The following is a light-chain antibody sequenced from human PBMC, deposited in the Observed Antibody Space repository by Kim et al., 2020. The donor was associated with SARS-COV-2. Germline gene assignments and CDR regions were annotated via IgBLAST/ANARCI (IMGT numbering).Light chain of an antibody. V-gene: IGKV3-11*01. CDR3: QQRSNWLT. J-gene: IGKJ4*01. CDR1: QSVSSY. Sequence: EIVLTQSPATLSLSPGERATLSCRASQSVSSYLAWYQQKPGQATRLLIYDASNRATGIPARFSGSGSGTDFTLISSSLGPEDFAVYYCQQRSNWLTFGEGTKVDIK. CDR2: DAS.